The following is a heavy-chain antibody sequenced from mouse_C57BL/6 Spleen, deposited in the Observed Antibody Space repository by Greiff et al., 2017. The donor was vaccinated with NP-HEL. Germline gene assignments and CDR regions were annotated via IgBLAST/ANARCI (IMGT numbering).Heavy chain of an antibody. V-gene: IGHV5-9*01. CDR2: ISGGGGNT. D-gene: IGHD2-3*01. CDR1: GFTFSSYT. J-gene: IGHJ4*01. Sequence: EVKLVESGGGLVKPGGSLKLSCAASGFTFSSYTMSWVRQTPEKRLEWVATISGGGGNTYYTDSVKGRFTISRDNAKNTLYLQMSSLRSEDTALYYCAREGDGYPYAMDYWGQGTSVTVSS. CDR3: AREGDGYPYAMDY.